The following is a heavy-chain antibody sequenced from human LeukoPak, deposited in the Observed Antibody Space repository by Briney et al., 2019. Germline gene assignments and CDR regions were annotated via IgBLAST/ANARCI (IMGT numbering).Heavy chain of an antibody. D-gene: IGHD3-3*01. Sequence: PGGSLRLSCAASGFAVSGHFMSWVRQAPGKGLECVSLIYTGGATYYADSVKGRFTMSRDTSKNTLYLLLNSLRAEDTAVYFCAKDYDRGSCDYWGQGILVTVSS. J-gene: IGHJ4*02. CDR2: IYTGGAT. CDR3: AKDYDRGSCDY. V-gene: IGHV3-53*01. CDR1: GFAVSGHF.